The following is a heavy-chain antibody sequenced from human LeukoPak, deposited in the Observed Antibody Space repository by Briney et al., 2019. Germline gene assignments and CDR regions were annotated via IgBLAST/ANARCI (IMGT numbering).Heavy chain of an antibody. CDR3: ARAPYTSGWYRGDNDY. J-gene: IGHJ4*02. V-gene: IGHV3-53*01. Sequence: PGGSLRLSCAASGFTVSRNYMSWVRQAPGKGLEWVSLLYSAGTTYYADSVKGRFTISRDNSKNTLYLQMNSLRAEDTAVYYCARAPYTSGWYRGDNDYWGQGTLVTVSS. CDR1: GFTVSRNY. CDR2: LYSAGTT. D-gene: IGHD6-19*01.